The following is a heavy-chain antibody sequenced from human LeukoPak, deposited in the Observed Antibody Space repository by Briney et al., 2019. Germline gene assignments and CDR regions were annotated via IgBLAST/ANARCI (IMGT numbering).Heavy chain of an antibody. J-gene: IGHJ5*02. CDR1: GDSVSSSNYY. CDR3: ARMYSSSWPWFDP. Sequence: SETLSLTCTVFGDSVSSSNYYWAWIRQPPGKGLEWIGSIYYSGSTYYNPSLKSRVTISVDTSKNQFSLKLSSVTAADTAVYYCARMYSSSWPWFDPWGQGTLVTVSS. V-gene: IGHV4-39*01. D-gene: IGHD6-13*01. CDR2: IYYSGST.